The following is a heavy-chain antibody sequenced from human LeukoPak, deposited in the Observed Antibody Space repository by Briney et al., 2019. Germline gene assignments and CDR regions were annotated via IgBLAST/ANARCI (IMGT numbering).Heavy chain of an antibody. V-gene: IGHV4-34*01. D-gene: IGHD3-10*01. CDR3: ARRGYDSGSDY. CDR2: INHSGIT. CDR1: GGSISNYY. Sequence: SETLSLTCTVSGGSISNYYWSWIRQPPGKGLEWIGEINHSGITNYNPSLKSRVTISINTSKNQFSLKVTSVTAADTAVYYCARRGYDSGSDYWGQGTLVTVSS. J-gene: IGHJ4*02.